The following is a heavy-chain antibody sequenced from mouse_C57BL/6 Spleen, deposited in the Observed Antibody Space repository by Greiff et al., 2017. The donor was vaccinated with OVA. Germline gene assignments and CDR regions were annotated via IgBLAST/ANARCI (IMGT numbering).Heavy chain of an antibody. V-gene: IGHV1-69*01. CDR2: IDPSDSYT. CDR1: GYTFTSYW. Sequence: VQLQQPGAELVMPGASVKLSCKASGYTFTSYWMHWVKQRPGQGLEWIGEIDPSDSYTNYNQKFKGKSTLTVDKSSSTAYMQLSSLTSEDSAVYYCARWEGYYAMDYWGQGTSVTVSS. D-gene: IGHD4-1*01. J-gene: IGHJ4*01. CDR3: ARWEGYYAMDY.